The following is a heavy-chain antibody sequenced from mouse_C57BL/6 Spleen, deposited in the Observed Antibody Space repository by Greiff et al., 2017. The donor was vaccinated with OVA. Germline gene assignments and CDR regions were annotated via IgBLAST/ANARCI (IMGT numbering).Heavy chain of an antibody. D-gene: IGHD1-1*01. J-gene: IGHJ2*01. V-gene: IGHV5-4*01. CDR2: ISDGGSYT. Sequence: EVKVVESGGGLVKPGGSLKLSCAASGFTFSSYAMSWVRRTPEKRLEWVATISDGGSYTYSPDNVKGRFTISRDNAKNNLYLQMSHLKSEDTAMYYCARENYGSSPGYFDYWGQGTTLTVSS. CDR3: ARENYGSSPGYFDY. CDR1: GFTFSSYA.